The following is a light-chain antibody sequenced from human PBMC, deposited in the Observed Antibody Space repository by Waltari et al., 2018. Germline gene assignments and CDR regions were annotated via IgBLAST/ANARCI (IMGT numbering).Light chain of an antibody. V-gene: IGLV2-23*02. J-gene: IGLJ1*01. CDR1: SSDVGSYNL. Sequence: QSALTQPASVSGSPGQSITISCTGTSSDVGSYNLVSWYQHPPGNAPRLIIYGVSTRPSGVCNRFSGSKSGNTASLTVSGRRTEDEADYYCCSYAGGSAFVFGTGTKITVL. CDR3: CSYAGGSAFV. CDR2: GVS.